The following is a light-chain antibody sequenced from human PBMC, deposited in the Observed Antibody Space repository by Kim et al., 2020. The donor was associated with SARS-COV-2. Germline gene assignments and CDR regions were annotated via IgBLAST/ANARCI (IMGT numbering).Light chain of an antibody. CDR2: GNT. V-gene: IGLV1-40*01. CDR3: QSYDHSLNSYV. J-gene: IGLJ1*01. CDR1: SSNIGANFD. Sequence: QSVLTQPPSVSGATGQRVTFSCTGRSSNIGANFDVHWYQHPPGTAPKLLIYGNTNRPSGVPDRFSGSKSGTSASLAIIGLQAEDEADYYCQSYDHSLNSYVFGTGTQVTVL.